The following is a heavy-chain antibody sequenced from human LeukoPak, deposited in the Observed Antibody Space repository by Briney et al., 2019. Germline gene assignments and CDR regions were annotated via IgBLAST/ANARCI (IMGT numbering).Heavy chain of an antibody. V-gene: IGHV1-69*05. J-gene: IGHJ2*01. CDR3: ASNIDRNWYFDL. Sequence: ASVKVSCKASGGTFSSYAISWVRQAPGQGLEWMGGIIPIFGTANYAQKFQGRVTITTDESTSTAYMELSSLRSEDTAVYYCASNIDRNWYFDLWGRGTLVTVSS. CDR2: IIPIFGTA. CDR1: GGTFSSYA.